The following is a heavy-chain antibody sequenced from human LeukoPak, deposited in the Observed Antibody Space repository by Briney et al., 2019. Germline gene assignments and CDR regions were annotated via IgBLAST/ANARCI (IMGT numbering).Heavy chain of an antibody. Sequence: PGGSLRLSCAASGFTFSSYAMHWVRQAPGKGLESVAVISDDGSNKYYADSVKGRFTISRDNSKNTLYLQMNSLRAEDTAVYYCARDPYYYGSGSYNYWGQGTLVTVSS. J-gene: IGHJ4*02. CDR2: ISDDGSNK. V-gene: IGHV3-30-3*01. CDR1: GFTFSSYA. CDR3: ARDPYYYGSGSYNY. D-gene: IGHD3-10*01.